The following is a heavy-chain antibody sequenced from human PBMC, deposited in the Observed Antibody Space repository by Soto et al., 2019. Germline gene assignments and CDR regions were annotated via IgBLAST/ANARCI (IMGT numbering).Heavy chain of an antibody. CDR1: GGTFGSYA. D-gene: IGHD2-8*02. J-gene: IGHJ6*02. CDR3: AREAPYCTSAAWPKFTDMDV. V-gene: IGHV1-69*01. Sequence: QVQLVQSGAEVKKPGSSVKVSCKASGGTFGSYAITWVRRAPGQGLEWLGGIIPFLNSPAYAQKFKARVVITPDVITNTAYMELNSLRLDDTAVYYCAREAPYCTSAAWPKFTDMDVWGQGTTVTVAS. CDR2: IIPFLNSP.